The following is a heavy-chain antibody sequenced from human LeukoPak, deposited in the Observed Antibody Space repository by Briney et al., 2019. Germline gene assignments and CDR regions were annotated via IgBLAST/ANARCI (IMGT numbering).Heavy chain of an antibody. Sequence: ASVKVSCKASGYTFTSYGISWVRQAPGQGLEWMGWISAYNGNTNYAQKLQGRVTMTTDTSTSTAYMELRNLRSDDTAVYYCARVAQGPASYYYGSGRNWFDPWGQGTLVTVSS. CDR3: ARVAQGPASYYYGSGRNWFDP. CDR2: ISAYNGNT. CDR1: GYTFTSYG. J-gene: IGHJ5*02. D-gene: IGHD3-10*01. V-gene: IGHV1-18*01.